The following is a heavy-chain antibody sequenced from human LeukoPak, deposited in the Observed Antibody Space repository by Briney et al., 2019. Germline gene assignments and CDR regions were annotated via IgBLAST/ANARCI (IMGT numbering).Heavy chain of an antibody. D-gene: IGHD5-12*01. J-gene: IGHJ1*01. CDR1: GFTFSSYS. CDR3: ARGGYSSTLYGRYQH. V-gene: IGHV3-21*01. CDR2: ITSSSSYI. Sequence: GGSLRLSCAASGFTFSSYSMNWVRQAPGKGLEWVSSITSSSSYIYYADSVKSRFTISRGNAKNSLYLQMNSLRAEDTAVYYCARGGYSSTLYGRYQHWGQGTLVTVSP.